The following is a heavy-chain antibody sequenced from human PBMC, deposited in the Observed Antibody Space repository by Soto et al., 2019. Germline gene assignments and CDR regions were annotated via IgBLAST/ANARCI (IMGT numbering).Heavy chain of an antibody. CDR1: GGTFSSYA. CDR2: IIPIFGTA. CDR3: AIYLAGIGLAGNMDV. Sequence: SVKVSCKASGGTFSSYAISWVRQAPGQGLEWMGGIIPIFGTANYAQKFQGRVTITADESTSTAYMELSSLRSADTAVYYCAIYLAGIGLAGNMDVWGQGTSVTVSS. J-gene: IGHJ6*02. V-gene: IGHV1-69*13. D-gene: IGHD6-13*01.